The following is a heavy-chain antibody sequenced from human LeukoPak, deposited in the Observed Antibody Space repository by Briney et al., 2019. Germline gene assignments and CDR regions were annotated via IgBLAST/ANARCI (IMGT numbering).Heavy chain of an antibody. D-gene: IGHD1-26*01. J-gene: IGHJ5*02. Sequence: SQTLSLTCTVSGGSISSGDYYWSWIRQPPGKGLEWIGYIYYSGSTHYSPSLRSRVTMSVDTSKNQFSLKLSSVTVADTAVYYCARGSGGATYNWFDPWGQGTLVTVSS. CDR1: GGSISSGDYY. V-gene: IGHV4-30-4*01. CDR3: ARGSGGATYNWFDP. CDR2: IYYSGST.